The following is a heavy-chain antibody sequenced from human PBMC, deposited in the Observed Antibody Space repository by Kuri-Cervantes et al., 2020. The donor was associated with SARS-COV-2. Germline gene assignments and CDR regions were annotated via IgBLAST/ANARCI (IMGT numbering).Heavy chain of an antibody. J-gene: IGHJ5*02. CDR2: ISSSSSYI. CDR3: ASGLDYGSGTNGGFDP. Sequence: GGSLRLSCAASGFTVSSNEMSWVRQAPGKGLEWVSSISSSSSYIYYADSVKGRFTISRDNAKNSLYLQMNSLRAEDTTVYYCASGLDYGSGTNGGFDPWGQGTLVTVSS. CDR1: GFTVSSNE. V-gene: IGHV3-21*01. D-gene: IGHD3-10*01.